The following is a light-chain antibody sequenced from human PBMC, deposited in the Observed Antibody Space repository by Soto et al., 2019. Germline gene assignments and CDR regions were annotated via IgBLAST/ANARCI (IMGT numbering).Light chain of an antibody. CDR1: QSVAGNY. J-gene: IGKJ1*01. V-gene: IGKV3-20*01. Sequence: ENVLTQSPGTLSLPPGERATLSGRARQSVAGNYLAWYQQRPGQAPSLLIYGASTRATGIPDRFSGSGSGADFTLTITRLEPEDSAVYYCQQYGRSRTFGQGTKVEIK. CDR2: GAS. CDR3: QQYGRSRT.